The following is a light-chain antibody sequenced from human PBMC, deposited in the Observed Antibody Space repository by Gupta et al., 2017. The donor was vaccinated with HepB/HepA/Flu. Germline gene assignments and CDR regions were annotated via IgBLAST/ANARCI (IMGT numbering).Light chain of an antibody. CDR2: KDT. Sequence: SYELTQPPSVSVSPGQTARITCSGDGLPKQHADWYQQKAGQAPVLVIYKDTERPSGIPERFSGSNSGTTVTLTISGVQAEDEADYYCQSSDTTGTVVFGGGTKLTVL. CDR3: QSSDTTGTVV. J-gene: IGLJ2*01. CDR1: GLPKQH. V-gene: IGLV3-25*03.